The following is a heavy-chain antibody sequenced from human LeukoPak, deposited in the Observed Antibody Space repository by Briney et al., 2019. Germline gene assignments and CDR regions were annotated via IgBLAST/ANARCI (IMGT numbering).Heavy chain of an antibody. D-gene: IGHD5-12*01. Sequence: ASVKVSCKASGYTFTSYGISWVRQAPGQGLEWMGWISAYNGNTNYAQKLQGRVTMTTDTSTSTAYMELRSLRSDDTAVYCCARTGIGYDLRLHYLDYRGQGTLVTVSS. CDR3: ARTGIGYDLRLHYLDY. J-gene: IGHJ4*02. CDR2: ISAYNGNT. V-gene: IGHV1-18*01. CDR1: GYTFTSYG.